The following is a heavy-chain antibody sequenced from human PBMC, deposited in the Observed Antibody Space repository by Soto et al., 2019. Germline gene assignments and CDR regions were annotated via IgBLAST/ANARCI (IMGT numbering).Heavy chain of an antibody. CDR1: GFTLSGYA. D-gene: IGHD6-6*01. V-gene: IGHV3-64*01. CDR3: ARRARPDVYYMDV. J-gene: IGHJ6*03. CDR2: ISSNGVGT. Sequence: EVQLAESGGGLAQPGGSLRLSCAASGFTLSGYAMDWVRQAPGKGLEYVSGISSNGVGTYYANSVQGRFTISRDNSKNTVYLQMGSLRTEDRAVYYCARRARPDVYYMDVWGKGTTVTVSS.